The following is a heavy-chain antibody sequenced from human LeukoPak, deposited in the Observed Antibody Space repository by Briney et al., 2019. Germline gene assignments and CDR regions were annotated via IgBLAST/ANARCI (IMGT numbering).Heavy chain of an antibody. CDR3: AKWDYAGMTRAFDI. CDR1: GFTFSSYS. J-gene: IGHJ3*02. D-gene: IGHD3-16*01. Sequence: KPGGSLRLSCAASGFTFSSYSMNWVRQAPGKGLEWVSSISSSSSYIYYADSVKGRFTISRDNAKNSLYLQMNSLRAEDTAVYYCAKWDYAGMTRAFDIWGQGTLVTFSS. CDR2: ISSSSSYI. V-gene: IGHV3-21*01.